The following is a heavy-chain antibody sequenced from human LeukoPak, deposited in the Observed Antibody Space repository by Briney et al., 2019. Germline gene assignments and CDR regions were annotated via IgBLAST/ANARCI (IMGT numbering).Heavy chain of an antibody. D-gene: IGHD5-24*01. CDR2: IYYSGST. CDR3: ARLRDGYNYGYFDF. CDR1: GGSISSSSYY. J-gene: IGHJ4*02. Sequence: ASETLSLTCTVSGGSISSSSYYWGWIRQPPGKGLEWIGSIYYSGSTYYNPSLKSRVTISVDTSKNQFSLKLSSVTAADTAVYYCARLRDGYNYGYFDFWGQGTLVTVSS. V-gene: IGHV4-39*07.